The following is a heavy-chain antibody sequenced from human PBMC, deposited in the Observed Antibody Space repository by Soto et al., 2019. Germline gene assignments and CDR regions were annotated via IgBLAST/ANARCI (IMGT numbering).Heavy chain of an antibody. CDR2: ISAYSGNT. D-gene: IGHD4-17*01. CDR1: GYTFTTYG. V-gene: IGHV1-18*04. Sequence: QVQLVQSGAEVKKPGASVKVSCKASGYTFTTYGITWVRQAPGQGLEWMGWISAYSGNTNYAQKLQGRLPLTTDTSTNTAYMDLRSLRSDDTAVYYCARVVKPGDYGDYGRYYFDYWGHGTLVTVSS. J-gene: IGHJ4*01. CDR3: ARVVKPGDYGDYGRYYFDY.